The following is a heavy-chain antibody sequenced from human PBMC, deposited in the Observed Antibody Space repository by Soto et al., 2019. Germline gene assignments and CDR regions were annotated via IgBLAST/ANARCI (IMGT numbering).Heavy chain of an antibody. CDR3: ASGDLHCSSTSCPLYYYYYYMDV. D-gene: IGHD2-2*01. Sequence: SVKVSCKASGGTFSSYTISWVRQAPGQGLEWMGRIIPILGIANYAQKFQGRVTITADKSTSTAYMELSSLRSEDTAVYYCASGDLHCSSTSCPLYYYYYYMDVWGKGTTVTVSS. J-gene: IGHJ6*03. CDR1: GGTFSSYT. CDR2: IIPILGIA. V-gene: IGHV1-69*02.